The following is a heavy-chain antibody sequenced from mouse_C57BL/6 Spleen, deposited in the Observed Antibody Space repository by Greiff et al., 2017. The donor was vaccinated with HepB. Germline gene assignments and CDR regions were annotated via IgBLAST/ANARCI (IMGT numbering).Heavy chain of an antibody. CDR3: TTSNYGSSLAWFAY. CDR1: GFNIKDDY. CDR2: IDPENGDT. D-gene: IGHD1-1*01. Sequence: VQLQQSGAELVRPGASVKLSCTASGFNIKDDYMHWVKQRPEQGLEWIGWIDPENGDTEYASKFQGKATITADTSSNTAYLQLSSLTSEDTAVYYCTTSNYGSSLAWFAYWGQGTLVTVSA. J-gene: IGHJ3*01. V-gene: IGHV14-4*01.